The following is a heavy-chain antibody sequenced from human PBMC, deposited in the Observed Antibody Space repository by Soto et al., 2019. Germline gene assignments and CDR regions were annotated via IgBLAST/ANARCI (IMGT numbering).Heavy chain of an antibody. J-gene: IGHJ4*02. Sequence: GGSLRLSCAASGFTFSNAWMSWVRQAPGKGLEWVGRIKSKTDGGTTDYAAPVKGRFTISRDDSKNMVFLQMNSLKIEDTAVYYCTTDDPINRNWGQGTQVTVSS. CDR2: IKSKTDGGTT. CDR3: TTDDPINRN. CDR1: GFTFSNAW. V-gene: IGHV3-15*01.